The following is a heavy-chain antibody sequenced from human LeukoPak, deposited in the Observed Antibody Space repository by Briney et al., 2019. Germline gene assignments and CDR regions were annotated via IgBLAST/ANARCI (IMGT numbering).Heavy chain of an antibody. CDR3: ARLTWNYVEYYYYYMDV. CDR2: IYYSGST. V-gene: IGHV4-39*01. Sequence: SETLSLTFTVSGGSISSSSYYWGWIRQPPGKGLEWIGSIYYSGSTYYNPSLKSRVTISVDTSKNQFSLKLSSVTAADTAVYYCARLTWNYVEYYYYYMDVWGKGTTVTVSS. J-gene: IGHJ6*03. CDR1: GGSISSSSYY. D-gene: IGHD1-7*01.